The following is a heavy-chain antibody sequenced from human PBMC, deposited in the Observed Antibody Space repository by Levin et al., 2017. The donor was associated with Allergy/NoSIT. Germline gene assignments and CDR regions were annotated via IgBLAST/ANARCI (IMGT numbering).Heavy chain of an antibody. CDR1: GGSVNSDNYY. CDR2: IYYSGST. Sequence: SQTLSLTCTVSGGSVNSDNYYWNWIRQPPGKGLEWIGYIYYSGSTNYNPSLKSRVTISLDTSKNQISLKVSSVIAADTAVYYCASYPRYSSHWQALDYWGQGARVTVSS. D-gene: IGHD6-19*01. J-gene: IGHJ4*02. V-gene: IGHV4-61*01. CDR3: ASYPRYSSHWQALDY.